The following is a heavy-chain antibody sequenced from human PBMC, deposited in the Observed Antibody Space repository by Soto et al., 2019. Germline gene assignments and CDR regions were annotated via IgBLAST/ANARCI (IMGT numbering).Heavy chain of an antibody. V-gene: IGHV1-3*01. J-gene: IGHJ6*02. CDR2: INAGNGNT. Sequence: GTSVKVSCKASGYTFTSYAMHWVRQAPGQRLEWMGWINAGNGNTKYSQKFQGRVTITRDTSASTAYMELSSLRSEDTAVYYCARDPLKPAADPYYYYGMDVWGQGTTVTVSS. D-gene: IGHD6-13*01. CDR3: ARDPLKPAADPYYYYGMDV. CDR1: GYTFTSYA.